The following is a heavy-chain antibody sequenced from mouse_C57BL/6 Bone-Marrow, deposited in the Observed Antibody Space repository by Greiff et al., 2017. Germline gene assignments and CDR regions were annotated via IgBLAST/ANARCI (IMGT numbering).Heavy chain of an antibody. Sequence: EVKVVESGGGLVQPGGSLKLSCAASGFTFSDYGMAWVRQAPRKGHEWVAFISNLAYSIYYADTVTCRFTISRENAKNTLYLEMSSLRSEDTAMYYCARDYGNWYFDVWGTGTTVTVSS. D-gene: IGHD2-1*01. J-gene: IGHJ1*03. CDR3: ARDYGNWYFDV. V-gene: IGHV5-15*01. CDR1: GFTFSDYG. CDR2: ISNLAYSI.